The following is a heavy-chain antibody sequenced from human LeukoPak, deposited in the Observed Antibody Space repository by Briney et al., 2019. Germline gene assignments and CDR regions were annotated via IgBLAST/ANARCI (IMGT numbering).Heavy chain of an antibody. V-gene: IGHV4-59*11. Sequence: SETLSLTCSVSGGSISSHFWTWIRQPPGKGLEWIGYVYCSGNTNYNPSLRSRVTISIDTSKNQFSLNLKSVTAADTAIYYCAREGLAARRGAFDIWGQGTVVSVSS. J-gene: IGHJ3*02. D-gene: IGHD6-6*01. CDR1: GGSISSHF. CDR3: AREGLAARRGAFDI. CDR2: VYCSGNT.